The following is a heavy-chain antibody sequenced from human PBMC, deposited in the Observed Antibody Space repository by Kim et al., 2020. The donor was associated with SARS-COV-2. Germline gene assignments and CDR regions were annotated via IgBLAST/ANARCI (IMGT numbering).Heavy chain of an antibody. V-gene: IGHV4-38-2*02. CDR2: IYHSGST. CDR1: GYSISSGYY. D-gene: IGHD3-22*01. J-gene: IGHJ4*02. CDR3: ARVRGYLNFDY. Sequence: SETLSLTCTVSGYSISSGYYWGWIRQPPGKGLEWIGSIYHSGSTYYNPSLKSRVTISVDTSKNQFSLKLSSVTAADTAVYYCARVRGYLNFDYWGQGTLVTVSS.